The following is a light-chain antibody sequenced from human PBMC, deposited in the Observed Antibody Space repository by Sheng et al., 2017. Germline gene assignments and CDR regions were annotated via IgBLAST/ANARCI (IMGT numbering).Light chain of an antibody. J-gene: IGLJ3*02. CDR1: SSDIGGYNY. V-gene: IGLV2-11*01. CDR3: CSYVGNYIRV. Sequence: QSALTQPRSVSGSPGQSVTISCTGSSSDIGGYNYVSWYQQLPGKAPKLMIFDVSKRPSGVPDRFSGSKSGNTASLTISGLQAEDEADYYCCSYVGNYIRVFGGGTKVTV. CDR2: DVS.